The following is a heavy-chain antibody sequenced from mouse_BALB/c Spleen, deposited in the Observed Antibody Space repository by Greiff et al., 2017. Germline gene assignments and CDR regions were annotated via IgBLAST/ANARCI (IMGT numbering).Heavy chain of an antibody. Sequence: EVQVVESGGGLVQPGGSLRLSCATSGFTFTDYYMSWVRQPPGKALEWLGFIRNKANGYTTEYSASVKGRFTISRDNSQSILYLQMITLRAEDSATYYCAREGDGYYDWFAYWGQGTLVTVSA. CDR3: AREGDGYYDWFAY. V-gene: IGHV7-3*02. D-gene: IGHD2-3*01. CDR2: IRNKANGYTT. J-gene: IGHJ3*01. CDR1: GFTFTDYY.